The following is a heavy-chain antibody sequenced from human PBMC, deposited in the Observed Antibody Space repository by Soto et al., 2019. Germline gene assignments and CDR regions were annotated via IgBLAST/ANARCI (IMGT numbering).Heavy chain of an antibody. CDR3: ARGGAMGVDY. D-gene: IGHD1-26*01. J-gene: IGHJ4*02. CDR1: GFTFNTHW. V-gene: IGHV3-74*01. Sequence: GGSLRLSCTASGFTFNTHWMHWVRQAPGKGLVWVSRIYFDGITTNYADSVKGRLTVSRDNAKNTVYLHVNTLRDVDTAVYYCARGGAMGVDYWGQGTLVTVSS. CDR2: IYFDGITT.